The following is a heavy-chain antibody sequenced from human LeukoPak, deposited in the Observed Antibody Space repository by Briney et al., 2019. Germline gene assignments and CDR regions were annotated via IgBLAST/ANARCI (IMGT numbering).Heavy chain of an antibody. D-gene: IGHD3-16*02. J-gene: IGHJ6*03. CDR3: ARDAYDYVWGSYRPGIMDV. V-gene: IGHV3-7*01. CDR2: IKQDGSEK. Sequence: GGSLRLTCAASGFTFSSYWMSWVRQAPGKGLEWVANIKQDGSEKYYVDPVKGRFTISRDNAKNSLYLQMNSLRAEDTAVYYCARDAYDYVWGSYRPGIMDVWGKGTTVTVSS. CDR1: GFTFSSYW.